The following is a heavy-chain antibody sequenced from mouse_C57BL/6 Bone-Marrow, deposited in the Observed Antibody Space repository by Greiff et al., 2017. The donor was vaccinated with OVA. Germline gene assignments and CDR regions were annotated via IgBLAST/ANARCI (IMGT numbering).Heavy chain of an antibody. CDR2: ISSGGDYI. V-gene: IGHV5-9-1*02. Sequence: EVKLMESGEGLVKPGGSLKLSCAASGFTFSSYAMSWVRQTPEKRLEWVAYISSGGDYIYYADTVKGRFTISRDNARNTLYLQMSSLKSEDTAMYYCTRDERGLLWSKGYWGQGTTLTVSS. D-gene: IGHD1-1*02. CDR3: TRDERGLLWSKGY. CDR1: GFTFSSYA. J-gene: IGHJ2*01.